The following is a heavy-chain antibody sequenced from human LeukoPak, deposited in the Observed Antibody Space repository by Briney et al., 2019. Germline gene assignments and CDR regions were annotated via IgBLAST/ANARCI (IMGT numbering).Heavy chain of an antibody. Sequence: GGSLRLSCAASGFTFSSYWMSWVRQAPGKGLEWVANIKQDGSEKYYVDSVKGRFTISRDNAKNSLYLQMNSLRAEDTAVYYCARDHSSGWTGDAFDIWGQGTMVTVSS. CDR1: GFTFSSYW. D-gene: IGHD6-19*01. CDR2: IKQDGSEK. V-gene: IGHV3-7*03. CDR3: ARDHSSGWTGDAFDI. J-gene: IGHJ3*02.